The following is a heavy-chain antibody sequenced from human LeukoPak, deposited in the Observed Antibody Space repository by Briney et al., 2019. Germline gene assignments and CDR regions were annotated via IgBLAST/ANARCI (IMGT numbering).Heavy chain of an antibody. J-gene: IGHJ5*02. Sequence: ASVKVSCKASGYTFTNYGISWVRQAPGQGLEWMGWVSAYNENTNYAQKFQGRVTMTRNTSISTAYMELSSLRSEDTAVYYCARGFGPTVTTSWGQGTLVTVSS. CDR2: VSAYNENT. D-gene: IGHD4-17*01. V-gene: IGHV1-18*01. CDR3: ARGFGPTVTTS. CDR1: GYTFTNYG.